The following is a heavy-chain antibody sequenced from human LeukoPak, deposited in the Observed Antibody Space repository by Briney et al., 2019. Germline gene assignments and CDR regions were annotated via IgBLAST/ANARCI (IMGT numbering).Heavy chain of an antibody. V-gene: IGHV4-59*08. Sequence: SETLSLTCTVSGGSISSYYWSWIRQPPGKGLEWIGYIYYSGSTNYDPSLKSRVTISVDTSKNQFSLKLSSVTAADTAVYYCARVRSGSIDYWGQGTLVTVSS. CDR3: ARVRSGSIDY. CDR1: GGSISSYY. D-gene: IGHD1-26*01. CDR2: IYYSGST. J-gene: IGHJ4*02.